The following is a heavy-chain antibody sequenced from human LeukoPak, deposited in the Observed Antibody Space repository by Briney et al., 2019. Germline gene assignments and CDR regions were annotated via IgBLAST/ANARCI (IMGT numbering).Heavy chain of an antibody. CDR2: ISSSSSYI. D-gene: IGHD1-14*01. Sequence: GGSLRLSCAASGFTFSSYSMNWVRQAPGKGLEWVSSISSSSSYIYYADSVKGRFTISRDNAKNPLYLQMNSLRAEDTAVYYCARAPPSAENFDYWGQGTLVTVSS. CDR1: GFTFSSYS. CDR3: ARAPPSAENFDY. V-gene: IGHV3-21*01. J-gene: IGHJ4*02.